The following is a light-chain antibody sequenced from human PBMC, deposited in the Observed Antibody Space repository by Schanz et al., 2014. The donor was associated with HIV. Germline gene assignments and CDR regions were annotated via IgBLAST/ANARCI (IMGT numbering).Light chain of an antibody. CDR1: QSVSTK. Sequence: EIVLTQSPVTLSLSPGERATLSCRASQSVSTKLAWYQQKPGQAPRLLIYGASTRATGIPARFSGSGSGTDFTLTISSLQPEDFATYYCQQSYSTEFTFGPGTKVDIK. V-gene: IGKV3-15*01. CDR3: QQSYSTEFT. J-gene: IGKJ3*01. CDR2: GAS.